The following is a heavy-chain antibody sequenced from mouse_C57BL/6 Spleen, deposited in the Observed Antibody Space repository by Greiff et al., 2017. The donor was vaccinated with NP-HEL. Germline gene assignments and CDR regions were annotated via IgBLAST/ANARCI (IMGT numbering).Heavy chain of an antibody. D-gene: IGHD2-1*01. V-gene: IGHV1-69*01. CDR3: ARTVGNYGFAY. CDR2: IDPSDSYT. J-gene: IGHJ3*01. CDR1: GYTFTSYW. Sequence: QVQLQQSGAELVMPGASVKLSCKASGYTFTSYWMHWVKQRPGQGLEWIGEIDPSDSYTNYNQKFKGKSTLTVDKSSSTAYMQLSSLTSEDSAVYYCARTVGNYGFAYWGQGTLVTVSA.